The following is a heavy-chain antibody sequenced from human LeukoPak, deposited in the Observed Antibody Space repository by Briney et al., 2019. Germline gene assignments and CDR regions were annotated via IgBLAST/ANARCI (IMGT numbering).Heavy chain of an antibody. D-gene: IGHD5-12*01. CDR2: IRNEAFGGTI. J-gene: IGHJ6*02. Sequence: GGSLRLSCTASEFTFGDYALSWVRQAPGKGLEWVGLIRNEAFGGTIEYAATVEGRFTISRDNSKGIAYLQMNSLQTEDTAVYYCTRGGIVATIGYGMDVWGQGTTVTVFS. V-gene: IGHV3-49*04. CDR1: EFTFGDYA. CDR3: TRGGIVATIGYGMDV.